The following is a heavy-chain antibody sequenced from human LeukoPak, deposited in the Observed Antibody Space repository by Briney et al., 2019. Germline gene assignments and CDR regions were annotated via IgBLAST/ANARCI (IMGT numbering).Heavy chain of an antibody. CDR3: AKDVKYNWNYIDY. D-gene: IGHD1-20*01. CDR2: IKQDGSEK. CDR1: GFIFSSYW. V-gene: IGHV3-7*01. J-gene: IGHJ4*02. Sequence: GGSLRLSCAASGFIFSSYWMSWVRQAPGKGLEWVANIKQDGSEKYYVDSVKGRFTISRDNAKNSLYLQMNSLRAEDTALYYCAKDVKYNWNYIDYWGQGALVTVSS.